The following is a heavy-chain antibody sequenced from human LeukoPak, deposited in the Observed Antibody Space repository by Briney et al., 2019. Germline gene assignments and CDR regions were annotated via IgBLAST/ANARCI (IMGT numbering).Heavy chain of an antibody. J-gene: IGHJ4*02. D-gene: IGHD6-19*01. CDR2: IRQDGTEK. CDR1: GSTFTKYW. CDR3: ARDGHSSGSFDY. Sequence: GESLKISCAASGSTFTKYWMTWVRQAPGKGLEWLANIRQDGTEKYYVDSVKGRFTISRDNAKNSLYLQMNSLGGEDTAVYYCARDGHSSGSFDYWGQGTLVTVSS. V-gene: IGHV3-7*04.